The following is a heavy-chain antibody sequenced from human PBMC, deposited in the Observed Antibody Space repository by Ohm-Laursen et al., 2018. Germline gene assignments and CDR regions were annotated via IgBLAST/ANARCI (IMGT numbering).Heavy chain of an antibody. CDR1: GFTFSSYG. V-gene: IGHV3-9*01. CDR3: AKQFDPGDYPAHDKTEFDY. Sequence: SLRLSCSASGFTFSSYGMHWVRQAPGKGLEWVSGISWNSGSIGYADSVKGRFTISRDNAKNSLYLQMNSLRAEDTALYYCAKQFDPGDYPAHDKTEFDYWGQGTLVTVSS. J-gene: IGHJ4*02. CDR2: ISWNSGSI. D-gene: IGHD7-27*01.